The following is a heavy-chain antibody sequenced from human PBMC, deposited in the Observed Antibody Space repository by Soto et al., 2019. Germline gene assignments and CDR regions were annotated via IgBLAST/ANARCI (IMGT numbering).Heavy chain of an antibody. Sequence: ASVKVSCKASGYTFTSYGISWVRQAPGQGLEWMGWISAYNGNTNYAQKLQGRVTMTTDTSTSTAYMELRSLRSDDTAVYYCARGGWAVVVPDDKYPPHNWFDPWGQGTLVTVSS. CDR2: ISAYNGNT. J-gene: IGHJ5*02. CDR3: ARGGWAVVVPDDKYPPHNWFDP. D-gene: IGHD2-2*01. CDR1: GYTFTSYG. V-gene: IGHV1-18*04.